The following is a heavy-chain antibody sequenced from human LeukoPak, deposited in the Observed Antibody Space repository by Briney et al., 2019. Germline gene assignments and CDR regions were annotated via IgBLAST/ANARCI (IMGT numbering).Heavy chain of an antibody. V-gene: IGHV4-59*08. CDR2: ISYSGST. J-gene: IGHJ4*02. Sequence: PSETLSLTCTVSGGSISSYYWSWIRQPPGKGLEWIGYISYSGSTNYNPSLKSRVTISIDTSKNQFSVKLSSVTAADTAVYYCARQTAYSSGWAYWGQGTLVTVSS. D-gene: IGHD6-19*01. CDR1: GGSISSYY. CDR3: ARQTAYSSGWAY.